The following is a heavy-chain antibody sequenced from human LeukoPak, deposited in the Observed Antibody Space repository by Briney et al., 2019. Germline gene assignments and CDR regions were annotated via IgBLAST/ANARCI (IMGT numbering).Heavy chain of an antibody. D-gene: IGHD3-10*01. CDR3: ARDLRFGELSTWFDP. V-gene: IGHV1-2*02. CDR2: INPNSGGT. CDR1: GYTFTGYY. Sequence: GASVKVSCKASGYTFTGYYMHWVRQAPGQGLEWMGWINPNSGGTNYAQKFQGRVTMTRDTSISTAYMELSRLRSADTAVYYCARDLRFGELSTWFDPWGQGTLVTVSS. J-gene: IGHJ5*02.